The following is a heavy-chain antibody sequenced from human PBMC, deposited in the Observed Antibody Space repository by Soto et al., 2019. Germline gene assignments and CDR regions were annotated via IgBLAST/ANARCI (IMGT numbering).Heavy chain of an antibody. J-gene: IGHJ4*02. Sequence: SETLSLTCTVSGDSISSGDYYWSLIRQPPGKGLEWIGYIYYSGSTNYNPSLKSRVTISVDTSKNQFSLKLSSVTAADTAVYYCARSITMIVELEYWGQGTLVTVSS. CDR3: ARSITMIVELEY. V-gene: IGHV4-61*08. CDR2: IYYSGST. CDR1: GDSISSGDYY. D-gene: IGHD3-22*01.